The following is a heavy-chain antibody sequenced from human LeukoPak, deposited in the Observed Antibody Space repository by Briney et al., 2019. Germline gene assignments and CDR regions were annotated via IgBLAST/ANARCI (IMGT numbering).Heavy chain of an antibody. J-gene: IGHJ6*03. CDR2: ISHSGTT. Sequence: PSETLSLTCAVSGYSISSGSYWGWIRQPPGKGLECIGTISHSGTTYYKPSLESRVTISVDTSKNQFSLKLTSVTAAGTAMYYCARDNAYLAEDYYYYMDVWGKGTTVTVSS. V-gene: IGHV4-38-2*02. D-gene: IGHD2-21*01. CDR3: ARDNAYLAEDYYYYMDV. CDR1: GYSISSGSY.